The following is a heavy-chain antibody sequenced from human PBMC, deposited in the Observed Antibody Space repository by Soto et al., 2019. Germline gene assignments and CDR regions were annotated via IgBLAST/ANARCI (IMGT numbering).Heavy chain of an antibody. V-gene: IGHV6-1*01. CDR3: ARAVEKGIYYYYYGMDV. CDR2: TYYRSKWYN. Sequence: SQTLSLTCAISGDSVSSNSAAWNWIRQSPSRGLEWLGRTYYRSKWYNDYAVSVKSRITINPDTSKNQLSLQLNSVTPKETAVYYCARAVEKGIYYYYYGMDVWGQGTTVTVSS. CDR1: GDSVSSNSAA. D-gene: IGHD6-13*01. J-gene: IGHJ6*02.